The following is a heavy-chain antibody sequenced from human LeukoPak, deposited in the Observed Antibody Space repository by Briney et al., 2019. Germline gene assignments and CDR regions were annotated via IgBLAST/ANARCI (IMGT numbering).Heavy chain of an antibody. D-gene: IGHD4-23*01. Sequence: SETLSLTCTVSGGSISSYYWSWIRQPAGKGLEWIGRVYTSGSTNYNPSLKSRVTMSVDTSKDQFSLKLSSVTAADTAVYYCARDVAYGGNSGRFDYWGQGTLVTVSS. CDR1: GGSISSYY. J-gene: IGHJ4*02. CDR2: VYTSGST. CDR3: ARDVAYGGNSGRFDY. V-gene: IGHV4-4*07.